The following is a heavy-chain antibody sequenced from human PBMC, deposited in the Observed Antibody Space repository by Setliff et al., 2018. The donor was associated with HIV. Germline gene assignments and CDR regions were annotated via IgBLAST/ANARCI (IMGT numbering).Heavy chain of an antibody. CDR2: IYYSGSS. CDR1: GDSVNSYNYY. D-gene: IGHD3-9*01. Sequence: PSETLPLTCKVSGDSVNSYNYYWSWIRQHPGKGLEWIGYIYYSGSSYYNPSVRSRVIMSLDTSENHFSLKLSSVTAADTAVYYCVRNSFDYVEEEWGQGTQVTVSS. V-gene: IGHV4-31*03. CDR3: VRNSFDYVEEE. J-gene: IGHJ4*02.